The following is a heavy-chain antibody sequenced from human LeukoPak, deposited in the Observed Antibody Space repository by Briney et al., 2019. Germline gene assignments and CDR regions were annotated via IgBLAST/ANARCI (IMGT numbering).Heavy chain of an antibody. CDR1: GFPFSAYS. CDR3: ARDHNYVFDN. D-gene: IGHD1-1*01. V-gene: IGHV3-11*06. J-gene: IGHJ4*02. Sequence: GGSLRLSCAASGFPFSAYSMNWVRQAPGKGLEWISYIGISSGNTKYADSVKGRFTISGDNAKNSLYLQMNSLRVEDTAVYYCARDHNYVFDNWGQGTLVTVSS. CDR2: IGISSGNT.